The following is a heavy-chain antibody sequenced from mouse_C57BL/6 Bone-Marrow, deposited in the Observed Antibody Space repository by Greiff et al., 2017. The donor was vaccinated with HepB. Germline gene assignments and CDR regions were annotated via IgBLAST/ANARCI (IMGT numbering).Heavy chain of an antibody. CDR3: TREDFYYGSSRYFDV. Sequence: EVKLVESGEGLVKPGGSLKLSCAASGFTFSSYAMSWVRQTPEKRLEWVAYISSGGDYIYYADTVKGRFTISRDNARNTLYLQMSSLKSEDTAMYYCTREDFYYGSSRYFDVWGTGTTVTVSS. CDR2: ISSGGDYI. CDR1: GFTFSSYA. J-gene: IGHJ1*03. D-gene: IGHD1-1*01. V-gene: IGHV5-9-1*02.